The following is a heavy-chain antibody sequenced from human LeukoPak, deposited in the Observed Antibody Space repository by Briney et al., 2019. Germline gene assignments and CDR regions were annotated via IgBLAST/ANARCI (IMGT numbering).Heavy chain of an antibody. CDR2: ISAYNGNT. V-gene: IGHV1-18*01. Sequence: ASVKVSCKASGYTFTSYGISWVRQAPGQGLEWMGWISAYNGNTNYAQKLQGRVTMTRDMSTSTVYMELSSLRSEDTAVYYCARDLKESYSTLPDYWGQGTLVTVSS. D-gene: IGHD4-11*01. CDR1: GYTFTSYG. J-gene: IGHJ4*02. CDR3: ARDLKESYSTLPDY.